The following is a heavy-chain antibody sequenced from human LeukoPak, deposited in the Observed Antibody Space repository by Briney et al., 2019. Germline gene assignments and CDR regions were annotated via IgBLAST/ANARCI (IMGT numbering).Heavy chain of an antibody. CDR3: ARARIAAAGTFDP. Sequence: SETLSLTCTVSGGSISSYYWSWIRQPPGKGLERIGYIYYSGSTNYNPSLKSRVTISVDTSKNQFSLKLSSVTAEDTAVYYCARARIAAAGTFDPWGQGTLVTVSS. V-gene: IGHV4-59*01. D-gene: IGHD6-13*01. CDR1: GGSISSYY. J-gene: IGHJ5*02. CDR2: IYYSGST.